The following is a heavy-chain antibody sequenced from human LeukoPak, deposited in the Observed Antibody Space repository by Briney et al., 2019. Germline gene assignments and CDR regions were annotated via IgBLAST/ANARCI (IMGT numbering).Heavy chain of an antibody. V-gene: IGHV1-46*01. D-gene: IGHD4-17*01. Sequence: ASVKVSCKASGYTFTSYYIHWVRQAPGQGLEWMAMINPSGDSTTYAQTIQGRVTMTRDTSTSTVYMDLSSLRSEDTAVYYCARIPGERDYGVPYGAFDIWGQGTMVTVSS. J-gene: IGHJ3*02. CDR1: GYTFTSYY. CDR2: INPSGDST. CDR3: ARIPGERDYGVPYGAFDI.